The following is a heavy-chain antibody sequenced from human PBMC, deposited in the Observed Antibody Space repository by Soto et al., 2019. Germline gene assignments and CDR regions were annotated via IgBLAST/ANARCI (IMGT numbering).Heavy chain of an antibody. Sequence: GGSLRLSCAASGFTFSSYSMNWVRQAPGKGLEWVSSISSSSSYIYYVDSVKGRFTISRDNAKNSLHLQMNSLRAEDTAVYYCARDRASNSCSDYWGQGTLVTVSS. J-gene: IGHJ4*02. CDR2: ISSSSSYI. D-gene: IGHD2-15*01. CDR1: GFTFSSYS. V-gene: IGHV3-21*01. CDR3: ARDRASNSCSDY.